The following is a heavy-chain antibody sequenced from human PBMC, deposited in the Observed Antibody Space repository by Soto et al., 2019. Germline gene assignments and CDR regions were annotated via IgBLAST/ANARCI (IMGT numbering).Heavy chain of an antibody. J-gene: IGHJ4*02. CDR3: DSGRTTDLDY. D-gene: IGHD4-17*01. Sequence: QLHLQESGSGLVKPSQTLSLTCAVSGGSISSGGYSWSWIRQPPGKGLEWIGYIYHSGSTYYNPSLKSRVTISVDRSKNQFSLKLSSVTAADTAVYYCDSGRTTDLDYWGQGTLVTVSS. V-gene: IGHV4-30-2*01. CDR2: IYHSGST. CDR1: GGSISSGGYS.